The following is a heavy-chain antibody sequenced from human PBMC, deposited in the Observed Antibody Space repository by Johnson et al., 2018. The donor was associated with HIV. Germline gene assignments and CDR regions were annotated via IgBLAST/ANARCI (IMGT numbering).Heavy chain of an antibody. J-gene: IGHJ3*02. CDR2: IWYDGSNK. V-gene: IGHV3-33*01. CDR1: GITFSSYG. CDR3: AGWPIFGGPLPVAFDI. Sequence: QVQLVESGGGVVQPGRSLRLSCEASGITFSSYGMNWVRQAPGKGLEWVAVIWYDGSNKYYADSVKGRFTISRDNSKNTLYLQMNSLRAEDTAVYYCAGWPIFGGPLPVAFDIWGQGTMVTVSS. D-gene: IGHD3-3*01.